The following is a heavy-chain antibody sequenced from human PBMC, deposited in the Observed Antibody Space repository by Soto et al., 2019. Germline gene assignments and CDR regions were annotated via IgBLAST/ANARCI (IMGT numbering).Heavy chain of an antibody. CDR3: ASGSQQWLVRDY. D-gene: IGHD6-19*01. CDR2: MNPNSGNT. V-gene: IGHV1-8*01. CDR1: GYTFTSYD. J-gene: IGHJ4*02. Sequence: QVQLVQSGAEVKKPGASVKVSCKASGYTFTSYDINWVRQATGQGLEWMGWMNPNSGNTGYAQKFQGRVNMTRNTSISTAYMELSSLRSEDTAVYYCASGSQQWLVRDYWGQGTLVTVSS.